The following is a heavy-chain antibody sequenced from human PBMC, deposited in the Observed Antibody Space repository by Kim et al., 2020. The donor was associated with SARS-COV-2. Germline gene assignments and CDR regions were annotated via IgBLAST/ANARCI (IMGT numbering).Heavy chain of an antibody. D-gene: IGHD3-22*01. V-gene: IGHV4-59*08. J-gene: IGHJ4*02. CDR2: VDSSGTI. CDR3: ARQHRPDYYDSTGYWGGPIDH. Sequence: SETLSLTCSVSGGSLNNYYWSWIRQPPGKGLEWIGNVDSSGTINYNPSLKSRVTLSLDTSEKLLSLKLSSATAADTAVYYCARQHRPDYYDSTGYWGGPIDHWGQGTLVNVSS. CDR1: GGSLNNYY.